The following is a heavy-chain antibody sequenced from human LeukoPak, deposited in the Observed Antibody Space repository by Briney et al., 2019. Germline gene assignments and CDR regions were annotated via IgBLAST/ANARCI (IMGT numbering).Heavy chain of an antibody. CDR3: ARGEVGATGDY. J-gene: IGHJ4*02. CDR2: IWYDGSKK. Sequence: PGRALRLSCAASGFTFSSYGMHWVRQAPGKGLEWVADIWYDGSKKYYADSVKGRFTISRDDSKNTLYLQMNSLRAEDTAVYYCARGEVGATGDYWGQGTLVTVSS. CDR1: GFTFSSYG. D-gene: IGHD1-26*01. V-gene: IGHV3-33*01.